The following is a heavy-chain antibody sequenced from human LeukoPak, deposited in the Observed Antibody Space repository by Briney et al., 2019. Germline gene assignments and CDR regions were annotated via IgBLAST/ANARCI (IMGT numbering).Heavy chain of an antibody. CDR2: IGGSGINT. Sequence: PGGSLRLSCAASGFTFSTYGMSWVRQAPGKGLEWVSGIGGSGINTYYADSVKGRFAISRDNSKDTLYLQMNDLRPDDTAIYYCAKRNTMVRGGPCFDYWGQGLLVTVSS. V-gene: IGHV3-23*01. D-gene: IGHD3-10*01. J-gene: IGHJ4*02. CDR1: GFTFSTYG. CDR3: AKRNTMVRGGPCFDY.